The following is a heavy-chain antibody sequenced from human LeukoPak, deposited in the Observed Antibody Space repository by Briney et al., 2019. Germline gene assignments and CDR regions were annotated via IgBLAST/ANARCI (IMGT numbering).Heavy chain of an antibody. J-gene: IGHJ4*02. D-gene: IGHD3-16*02. CDR1: GFTFSDYS. CDR3: AKDSPLSQGRHPYYFDY. Sequence: GGSLRLSCAASGFTFSDYSMNWVRQAPGKGLEWISYIGIDSGNTNYADSVKGRFTISGDKAKNSLYLQMNSLRDGDTALYYCAKDSPLSQGRHPYYFDYWGLGTLVTVSS. V-gene: IGHV3-48*02. CDR2: IGIDSGNT.